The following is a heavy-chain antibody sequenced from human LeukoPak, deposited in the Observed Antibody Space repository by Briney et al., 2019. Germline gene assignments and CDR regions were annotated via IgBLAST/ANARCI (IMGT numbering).Heavy chain of an antibody. CDR2: ISGSGGST. CDR3: AKDLDGIWLRYYFDY. J-gene: IGHJ4*02. Sequence: PGGSLRLSCAASGFTFSNYGMSWVRQAPGKGLEWVSAISGSGGSTYYADSVKGRFTISRDNSKNTLYLQMNSLRAEDTAVYYCAKDLDGIWLRYYFDYWGQGTLVTVSS. V-gene: IGHV3-23*01. CDR1: GFTFSNYG. D-gene: IGHD5-18*01.